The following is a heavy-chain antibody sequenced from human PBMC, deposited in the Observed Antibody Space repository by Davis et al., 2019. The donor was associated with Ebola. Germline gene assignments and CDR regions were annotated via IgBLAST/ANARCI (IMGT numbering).Heavy chain of an antibody. Sequence: ASVNVSCQASGYTFTSYAMHWVRQAPGQGLEWMGWINPNSGGTNYAQKFQGRVTMTRDTSISTVYMELSSLRSEDTAMYYCARGPLRNWFDPWGQGTLVTVSS. V-gene: IGHV1-2*02. CDR3: ARGPLRNWFDP. J-gene: IGHJ5*01. CDR1: GYTFTSYA. CDR2: INPNSGGT.